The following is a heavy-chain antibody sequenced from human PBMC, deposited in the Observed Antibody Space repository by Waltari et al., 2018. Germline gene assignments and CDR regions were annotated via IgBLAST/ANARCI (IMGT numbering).Heavy chain of an antibody. Sequence: EVQLVQSGAEAKKPGESLKISCKGYGYRCTSYWNGWVLPRPGKGLEWMWIIYPGDSDTGYSPSFHGQVTISADKSISTAYLQWSSLKASDTAMYYCARRLDWDPDWYFDLWGRGTLVTVSS. CDR2: IYPGDSDT. CDR1: GYRCTSYW. V-gene: IGHV5-51*01. CDR3: ARRLDWDPDWYFDL. D-gene: IGHD2-8*02. J-gene: IGHJ2*01.